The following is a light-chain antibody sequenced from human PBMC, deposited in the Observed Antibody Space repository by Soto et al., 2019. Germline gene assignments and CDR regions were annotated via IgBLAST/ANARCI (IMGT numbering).Light chain of an antibody. Sequence: EIVLTQSPGTLSLSPGERATLSCRASQSVSRSFLAWYQQKPGQAPRLLIYGASSRATGIPDRFSGTGSGTDFSLTISGLEPEDFAVYFCQQNGTSPWTFGQGTKVEIK. J-gene: IGKJ1*01. V-gene: IGKV3-20*01. CDR2: GAS. CDR3: QQNGTSPWT. CDR1: QSVSRSF.